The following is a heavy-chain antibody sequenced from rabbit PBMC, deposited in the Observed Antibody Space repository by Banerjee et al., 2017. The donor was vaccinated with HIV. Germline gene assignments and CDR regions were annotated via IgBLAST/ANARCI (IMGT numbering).Heavy chain of an antibody. Sequence: ASGFSFSNKFVMCWVRQAPGKGLEWIGYIDPVFGSTYYASWVNGRFTISSHNAQNTLYLQLNSLTAADTATYFCVRGSISGTDYNLWGPVSMV. D-gene: IGHD1-1*01. V-gene: IGHV1S7*01. CDR2: IDPVFGST. J-gene: IGHJ4*01. CDR3: VRGSISGTDYNL. CDR1: GFSFSNKF.